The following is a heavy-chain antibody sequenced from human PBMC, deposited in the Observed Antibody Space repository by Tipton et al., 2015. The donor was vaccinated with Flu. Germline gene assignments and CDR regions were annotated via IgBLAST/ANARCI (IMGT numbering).Heavy chain of an antibody. J-gene: IGHJ4*02. V-gene: IGHV3-33*01. D-gene: IGHD2-15*01. CDR3: ARDTSYCSGGSCDY. CDR2: IWYDGSNK. Sequence: SLRLSCAASGFAFSSYGMHWVRQAPGKGLEWVAVIWYDGSNKYYADSVKGRFTISRDNSKNTLYLQMNSLRAEDTAVYYCARDTSYCSGGSCDYWGQGTLVTVSS. CDR1: GFAFSSYG.